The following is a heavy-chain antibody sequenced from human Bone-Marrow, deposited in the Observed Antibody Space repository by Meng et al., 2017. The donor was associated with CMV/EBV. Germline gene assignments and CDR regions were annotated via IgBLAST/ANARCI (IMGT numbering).Heavy chain of an antibody. V-gene: IGHV4-34*01. CDR3: ARVVRGLNRYLNYYAMDF. J-gene: IGHJ6*02. CDR2: INHSGST. D-gene: IGHD3-10*01. CDR1: GGSFSGYY. Sequence: GSLRLSCAVYGGSFSGYYWSWIRHPPGKGLEWIGEINHSGSTNYSPSLKSRATISVQTSKNQFSLKVFSVTAADTAVYYLARVVRGLNRYLNYYAMDFWGQGNSVNVAS.